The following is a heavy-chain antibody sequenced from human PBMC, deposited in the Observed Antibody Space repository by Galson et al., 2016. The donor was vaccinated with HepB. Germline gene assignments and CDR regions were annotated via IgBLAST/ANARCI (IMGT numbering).Heavy chain of an antibody. CDR3: ARSLSGLDAFDF. CDR1: GDSVSMYY. J-gene: IGHJ3*01. V-gene: IGHV4-59*02. Sequence: ETLSLTCSVSGDSVSMYYWSWIRQPPRKAPEWIGHIYNSGSTNYNGSLKSRVTISVDISKNQFSLKLGSVTAADTAMYFCARSLSGLDAFDFWGHGAMVTVSS. CDR2: IYNSGST. D-gene: IGHD3-3*01.